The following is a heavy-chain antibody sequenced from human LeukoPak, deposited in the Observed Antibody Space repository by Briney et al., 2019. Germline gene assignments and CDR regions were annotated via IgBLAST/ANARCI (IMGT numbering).Heavy chain of an antibody. J-gene: IGHJ4*02. D-gene: IGHD3-22*01. CDR1: GFTFSSYG. CDR3: ARVEGLEYDSSGYYYTFDY. CDR2: ISSSSSYI. V-gene: IGHV3-21*01. Sequence: KPGGSLRLSCAASGFTFSSYGMNWVRQAPGKGLERVSSISSSSSYIYYADSVKGRFTISRDNAKNSLYLQMNSLRAEDTAVYYCARVEGLEYDSSGYYYTFDYWGQGTLVTVSS.